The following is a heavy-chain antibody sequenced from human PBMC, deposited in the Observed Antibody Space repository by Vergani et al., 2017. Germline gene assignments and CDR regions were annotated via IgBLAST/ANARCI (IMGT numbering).Heavy chain of an antibody. D-gene: IGHD3-22*01. CDR2: IYYSGST. J-gene: IGHJ4*02. CDR3: ARHTPRHGYYDSSGYYNSKEQLIDY. CDR1: GGSISSSSYY. Sequence: QLQLQESGPGLVKPSETLSLTCTVSGGSISSSSYYWGWIRQPPGKGLEWIGSIYYSGSTYYNPSLKSRVTISVDTSKNQFSLKLSSVTAADTAVYYCARHTPRHGYYDSSGYYNSKEQLIDYWGQGTLVTVSS. V-gene: IGHV4-39*01.